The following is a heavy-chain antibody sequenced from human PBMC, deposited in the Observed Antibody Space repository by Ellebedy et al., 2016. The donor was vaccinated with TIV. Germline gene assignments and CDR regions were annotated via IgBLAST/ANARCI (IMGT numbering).Heavy chain of an antibody. CDR2: INYNGGT. CDR1: GGSISSGSYY. J-gene: IGHJ1*01. D-gene: IGHD2-21*01. V-gene: IGHV4-39*01. Sequence: MPGGSLRLSCTVSGGSISSGSYYWGWIRQPPWKGLEWFGRINYNGGTYYNPSLTSRVTISVDTSKNQFSLKLTSVTAADTAVYYCARHVHRRYFQHWGQGTLVTVSS. CDR3: ARHVHRRYFQH.